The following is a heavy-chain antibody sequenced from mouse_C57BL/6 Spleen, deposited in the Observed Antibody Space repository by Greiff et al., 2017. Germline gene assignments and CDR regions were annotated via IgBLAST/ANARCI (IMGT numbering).Heavy chain of an antibody. V-gene: IGHV14-4*01. Sequence: VQLQQSGAELVRPGASVKLSCTASGFNIKDDYMHWVKQRPEQGLEWIGWIDPENGDTEYASKFQGKATITADTSSNTAYLQLSRLTSEDTAVYSCTTSYCGSSIDYWGQGTTLTVSS. J-gene: IGHJ2*01. CDR2: IDPENGDT. D-gene: IGHD1-1*01. CDR1: GFNIKDDY. CDR3: TTSYCGSSIDY.